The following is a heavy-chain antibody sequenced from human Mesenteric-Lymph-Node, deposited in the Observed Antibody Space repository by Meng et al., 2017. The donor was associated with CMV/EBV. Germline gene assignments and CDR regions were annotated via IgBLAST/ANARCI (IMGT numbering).Heavy chain of an antibody. CDR1: GGSISSSDW. Sequence: GSLRLSCAVSGGSISSSDWWTWVRQPPGKGLEWIASMYYSGSTYYNPSLKSRVTISVDTSKNQLSLRLRSVTAADTALYYCASHYDLFSGSYYYYGMDVWGQGTTVTVSS. CDR3: ASHYDLFSGSYYYYGMDV. D-gene: IGHD3-3*01. CDR2: MYYSGST. J-gene: IGHJ6*02. V-gene: IGHV4-4*02.